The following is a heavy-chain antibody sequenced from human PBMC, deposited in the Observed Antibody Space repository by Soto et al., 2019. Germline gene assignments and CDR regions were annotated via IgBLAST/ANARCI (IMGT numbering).Heavy chain of an antibody. Sequence: QVQLVQSGAEVKKPGSSVKVSCKASGGTFSSYAISWVRQAPGQGLEWMGGIIPIFGTANYAQKFQGRVTITADESTSTSYMELSRLRSEDTAVYYCASDGSPTTVTTEERYFAYWGQGTLVTVSS. CDR3: ASDGSPTTVTTEERYFAY. CDR1: GGTFSSYA. J-gene: IGHJ4*02. D-gene: IGHD4-17*01. CDR2: IIPIFGTA. V-gene: IGHV1-69*12.